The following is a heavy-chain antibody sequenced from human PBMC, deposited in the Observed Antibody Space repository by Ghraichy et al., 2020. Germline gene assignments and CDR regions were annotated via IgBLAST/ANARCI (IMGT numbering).Heavy chain of an antibody. CDR2: IWYDGSNK. Sequence: GGSLRLSCAASGFTFSSYGMHWVRQAPGKGLEWVAVIWYDGSNKYYADSVKGRFTISRDNSKNTLYLQMNSLRAEDTAVYYCAKAPTALLWFGEPREYGMDVWGQGTTVTVSS. CDR1: GFTFSSYG. V-gene: IGHV3-33*06. D-gene: IGHD3-10*01. CDR3: AKAPTALLWFGEPREYGMDV. J-gene: IGHJ6*02.